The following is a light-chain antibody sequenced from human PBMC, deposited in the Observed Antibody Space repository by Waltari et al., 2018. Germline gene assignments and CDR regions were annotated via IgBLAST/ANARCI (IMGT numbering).Light chain of an antibody. CDR1: QGIRNY. V-gene: IGKV1-16*02. J-gene: IGKJ4*01. CDR3: QQYWSFPLT. CDR2: AAS. Sequence: DTQMTQSPSSLSASVGDRVTITCRASQGIRNYLALFQQKPGRAPKPLIYAASTLQSGVPSKFSGKGSGTDFTLTINRLQPEDFASYYCQQYWSFPLTFGGGTK.